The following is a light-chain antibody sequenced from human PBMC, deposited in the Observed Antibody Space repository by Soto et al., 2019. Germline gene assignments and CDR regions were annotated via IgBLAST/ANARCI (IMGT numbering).Light chain of an antibody. CDR2: GAS. Sequence: EVLVTQSPATLSVSPGERVTLSCRASQSVSTDLAWYQQKPGQAPRLLIYGASIRAIGVPDRFSGGGSGTDFSLTISSLQSEDSAVYYCQQYFRWPPWTFGQGTKVDIK. V-gene: IGKV3-15*01. CDR1: QSVSTD. CDR3: QQYFRWPPWT. J-gene: IGKJ1*01.